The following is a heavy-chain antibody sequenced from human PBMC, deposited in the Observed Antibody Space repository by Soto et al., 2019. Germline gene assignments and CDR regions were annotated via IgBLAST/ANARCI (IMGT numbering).Heavy chain of an antibody. CDR2: IYYSGST. D-gene: IGHD2-15*01. Sequence: QVQLQESGPGLVKPSQTLSLPCTVSGGSISSGGYYWSWIRQHPGKGLEWIGYIYYSGSTYYNPCLKSRVTISVDTSKNQFSLKLSSVTAADTAVYYCARGSVVAATLFDYWGQGTLVTVSS. CDR1: GGSISSGGYY. V-gene: IGHV4-31*03. CDR3: ARGSVVAATLFDY. J-gene: IGHJ4*02.